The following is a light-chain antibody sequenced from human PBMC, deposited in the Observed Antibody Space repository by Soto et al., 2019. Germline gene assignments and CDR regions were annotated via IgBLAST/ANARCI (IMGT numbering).Light chain of an antibody. V-gene: IGLV2-14*01. CDR3: SSYTSSSTLYV. CDR2: EVA. CDR1: SSDVGGYNY. J-gene: IGLJ1*01. Sequence: QSALTQPASVSGSPGQSITISCTGTSSDVGGYNYVSWYKQHPGKDPKLMIYEVANRPSGVSDRFSGSKSGNTASLTISGLQAEDEADYYCSSYTSSSTLYVFGTGTKLTVL.